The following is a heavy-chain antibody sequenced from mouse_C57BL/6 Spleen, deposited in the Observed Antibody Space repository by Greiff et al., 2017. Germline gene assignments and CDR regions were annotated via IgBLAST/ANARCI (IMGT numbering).Heavy chain of an antibody. D-gene: IGHD3-2*02. V-gene: IGHV1-42*01. CDR2: INPSTGGT. CDR3: ARWGSSGYVWFAY. J-gene: IGHJ3*01. CDR1: GYSFTGYY. Sequence: EVQLQESGPELVKPGASVKISCKASGYSFTGYYMNWVKQSPEKSLEWIGEINPSTGGTTYNQKFKAKATLTVDKSSSTAYMQLKSLTSEDSAVYYCARWGSSGYVWFAYWGQGTLVTVSA.